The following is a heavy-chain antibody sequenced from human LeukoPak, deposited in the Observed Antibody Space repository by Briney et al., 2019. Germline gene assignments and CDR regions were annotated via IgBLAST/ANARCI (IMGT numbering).Heavy chain of an antibody. V-gene: IGHV3-30*04. Sequence: GRSLRLSCAASGFTFSSYAMHWVRQAPGKGLEGVAVISYDGSNKYYADSVKGRFTISRDNSKNTLYLQMNSLRAEDTAVYYCARDPHSSSWYYFDYWGQGTLVTVSS. CDR3: ARDPHSSSWYYFDY. CDR2: ISYDGSNK. CDR1: GFTFSSYA. J-gene: IGHJ4*02. D-gene: IGHD6-13*01.